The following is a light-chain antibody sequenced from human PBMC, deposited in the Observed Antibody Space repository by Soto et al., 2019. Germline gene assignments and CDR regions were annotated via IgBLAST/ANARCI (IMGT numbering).Light chain of an antibody. CDR2: DAS. CDR3: QQNNRWPHIT. J-gene: IGKJ5*01. V-gene: IGKV3D-15*01. CDR1: QSVSSY. Sequence: EIVMTHSPATLSVSPGERATLSCSSSQSVSSYLAWYHQKPGQAPRLLIYDASDRATGIPARFSGSGSGTDFTLTISRLQSEDSAVYFCQQNNRWPHITFGQGTRLEI.